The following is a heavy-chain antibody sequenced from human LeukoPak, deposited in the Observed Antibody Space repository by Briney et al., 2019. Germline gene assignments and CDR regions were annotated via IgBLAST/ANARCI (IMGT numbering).Heavy chain of an antibody. CDR1: GFTLSDYW. D-gene: IGHD3-10*01. CDR2: ISPDGRNI. V-gene: IGHV3-74*01. J-gene: IGHJ4*02. CDR3: AKGSGDTGYYFDD. Sequence: PGGSLRLSCAASGFTLSDYWMNWVRQAPGKGPVWVSHISPDGRNIAYADSVKGRFTISRDNSKSTLYLQMNSLRAEDTALYYCAKGSGDTGYYFDDWGQGTLVTVSS.